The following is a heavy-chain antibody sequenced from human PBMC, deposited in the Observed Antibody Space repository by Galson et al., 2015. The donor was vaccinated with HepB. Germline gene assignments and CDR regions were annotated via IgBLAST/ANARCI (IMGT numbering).Heavy chain of an antibody. CDR2: INAGNGNT. CDR3: TRGGGSRGYYLYYFDY. V-gene: IGHV1-3*01. D-gene: IGHD3-22*01. Sequence: SVKVSCKASGYTFTSYAMHWVRQAPGQRLEWMGWINAGNGNTKYSQKFQGRVTITRDTSASTAYMELSSLRSEDTAVYYCTRGGGSRGYYLYYFDYWGQGTLVTVSS. J-gene: IGHJ4*02. CDR1: GYTFTSYA.